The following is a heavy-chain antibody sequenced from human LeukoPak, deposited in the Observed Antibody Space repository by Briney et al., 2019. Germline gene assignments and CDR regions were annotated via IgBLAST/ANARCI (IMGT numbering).Heavy chain of an antibody. V-gene: IGHV3-74*01. CDR3: ARVIYSGWEGELSD. D-gene: IGHD6-19*01. CDR2: INSDGSTT. J-gene: IGHJ4*02. CDR1: GFTFSSYW. Sequence: PGGSLRLSCAASGFTFSSYWMHWVGQAPRKGRVGVSGINSDGSTTSYADSVMGRFTISRDNAKNTLYLQMNSLRAEDTAVYYCARVIYSGWEGELSDWGQGTLVTVSS.